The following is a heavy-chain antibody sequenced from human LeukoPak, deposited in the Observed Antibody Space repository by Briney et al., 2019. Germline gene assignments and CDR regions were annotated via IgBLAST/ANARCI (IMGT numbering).Heavy chain of an antibody. Sequence: SETLSLTCSASGGSIGSSYWTWIRQPPGKGLEWIGFIHYSGSTNSNPSLKSRVTVTVDPSKNQFSLRLTSVTAADTAVYYCVRQPIGELGNYDYYGLDVWGQGTTVIVSS. CDR2: IHYSGST. CDR3: VRQPIGELGNYDYYGLDV. CDR1: GGSIGSSY. V-gene: IGHV4-59*08. D-gene: IGHD7-27*01. J-gene: IGHJ6*02.